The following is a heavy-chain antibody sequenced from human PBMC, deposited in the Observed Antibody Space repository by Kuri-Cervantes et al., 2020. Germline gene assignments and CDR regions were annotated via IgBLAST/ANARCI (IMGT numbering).Heavy chain of an antibody. J-gene: IGHJ5*02. CDR3: ARDQLLWFGENNWFDP. CDR2: ISYDGSNK. D-gene: IGHD3-10*01. CDR1: GFTFSSYG. V-gene: IGHV3-30*03. Sequence: LSLTCAASGFTFSSYGMHWVRQAPGKGLEWVAVISYDGSNKYYADSVKGRFTISRDNSKNTLYLQMNSLRAEDTAVYYCARDQLLWFGENNWFDPWGQGTLVTVSS.